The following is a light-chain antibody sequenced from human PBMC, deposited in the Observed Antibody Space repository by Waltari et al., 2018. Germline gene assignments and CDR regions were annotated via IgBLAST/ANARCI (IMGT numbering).Light chain of an antibody. Sequence: QLVLTQSPSASASLGASVKLTCTLSSGHSTNVVAWLQQQPEKGPRFLMKVNSDGSHTKGDEIPDRFSGSSSGAERYLTISSLQSEDEADYYCQTRGHGTWVFGGGTTLTVL. CDR2: VNSDGSH. CDR1: SGHSTNV. J-gene: IGLJ3*02. V-gene: IGLV4-69*01. CDR3: QTRGHGTWV.